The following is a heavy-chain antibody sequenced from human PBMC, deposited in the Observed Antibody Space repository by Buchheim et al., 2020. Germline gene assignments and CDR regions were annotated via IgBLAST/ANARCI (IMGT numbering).Heavy chain of an antibody. V-gene: IGHV3-21*01. D-gene: IGHD3-3*01. Sequence: EVQLVGSGGGLVKPGGSLRLSCAASGFTFSSYSMNWVRQAPGKGLEWVSSISSSSSYIYYADSVKGRFTISRDNAKNSLYLQINSLRAEDTAVYYCARSSGSITIFGVVIEDRGMDVWGQGTT. CDR1: GFTFSSYS. CDR3: ARSSGSITIFGVVIEDRGMDV. J-gene: IGHJ6*02. CDR2: ISSSSSYI.